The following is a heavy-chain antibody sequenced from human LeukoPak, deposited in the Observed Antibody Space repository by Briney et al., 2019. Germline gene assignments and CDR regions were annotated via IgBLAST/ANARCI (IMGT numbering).Heavy chain of an antibody. CDR2: INYSGRT. V-gene: IGHV4-39*01. CDR1: GDSISNSDYY. J-gene: IGHJ4*02. Sequence: SETLSLTCTVSGDSISNSDYYWGWIRQPPGKGLEWIALINYSGRTFYNPSLRSRVTISVDMSKNQFSLNLNSVTAADTAVYYCARVVYGDYSGDYWGQGTLVTVSS. CDR3: ARVVYGDYSGDY. D-gene: IGHD4-17*01.